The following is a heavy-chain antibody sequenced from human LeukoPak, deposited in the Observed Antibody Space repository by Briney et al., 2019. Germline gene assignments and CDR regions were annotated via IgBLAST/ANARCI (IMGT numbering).Heavy chain of an antibody. CDR2: ITGSGAST. D-gene: IGHD3-3*01. Sequence: PGGSLRLSCAASGFTFSSHSMGWVRQAPGKGLEWVSSITGSGASTYYGDSVKGRFTISRDNSKNTLYLQMNRLSAEDTAVYYCAKDGGGSLEWLPPMDVWGQGTTVTVSS. CDR1: GFTFSSHS. CDR3: AKDGGGSLEWLPPMDV. J-gene: IGHJ6*02. V-gene: IGHV3-23*01.